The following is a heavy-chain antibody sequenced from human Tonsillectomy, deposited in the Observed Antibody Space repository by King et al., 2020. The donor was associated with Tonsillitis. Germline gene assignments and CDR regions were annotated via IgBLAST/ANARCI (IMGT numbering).Heavy chain of an antibody. CDR1: GYTFTTYN. D-gene: IGHD5-12*01. Sequence: VQLVQSGSELKKPGASVRVSCKASGYTFTTYNMHWVRQAPGQGLEWMGWINTNTGHSTYAQGFKGRFVFSFDTSVSTAYLQISSLKADDTAVYYCARHRRLRFEYIYYGMDGWGQAPTVTVSS. CDR2: INTNTGHS. CDR3: ARHRRLRFEYIYYGMDG. V-gene: IGHV7-4-1*02. J-gene: IGHJ6*01.